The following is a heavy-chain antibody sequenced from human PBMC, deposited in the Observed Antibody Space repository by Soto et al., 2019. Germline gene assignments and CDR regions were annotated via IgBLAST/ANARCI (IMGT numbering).Heavy chain of an antibody. J-gene: IGHJ4*02. Sequence: EVQLLESGGGLVQPGGSLRLSCAASGFTYESYAMSWVRQAPGKGLYWVSGINSGGTVAHYADSVKGRFAISRDNSKNTLSLEMNSLRADDTGLYYCAISTGGFGGLFVVPSDYWGQGTLVTVSS. CDR1: GFTYESYA. D-gene: IGHD3-16*02. CDR2: INSGGTVA. CDR3: AISTGGFGGLFVVPSDY. V-gene: IGHV3-23*01.